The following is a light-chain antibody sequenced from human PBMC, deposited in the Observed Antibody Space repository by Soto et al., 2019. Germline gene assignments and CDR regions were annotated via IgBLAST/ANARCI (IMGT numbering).Light chain of an antibody. CDR3: QQYGSSPWT. Sequence: EIVLTQSPGTLSLSPGERATLSCRASQSVSSNYLASYQQKTGQTPRLLIYIASSRAPGIPDRFSGSGSGTHFTLTISRVEPEDFAVYYCQQYGSSPWTCGQGTKVEIK. J-gene: IGKJ1*01. CDR2: IAS. V-gene: IGKV3-20*01. CDR1: QSVSSNY.